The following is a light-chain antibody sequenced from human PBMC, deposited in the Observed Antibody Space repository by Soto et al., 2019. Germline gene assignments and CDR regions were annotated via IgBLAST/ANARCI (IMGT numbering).Light chain of an antibody. CDR3: SSYAGSNNSPNVV. J-gene: IGLJ2*01. Sequence: QSALTQPPSASGSPGQSVTISCTGSSSDVGGYNYVSWYQQHPGKAPKLMIYEASKRPSGVPDRFSDSKSGNTASLTVSGLQAEDEADYYCSSYAGSNNSPNVVFGGGTKLTVL. CDR1: SSDVGGYNY. CDR2: EAS. V-gene: IGLV2-8*01.